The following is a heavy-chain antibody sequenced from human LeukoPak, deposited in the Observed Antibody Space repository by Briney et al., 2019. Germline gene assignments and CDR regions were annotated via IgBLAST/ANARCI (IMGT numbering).Heavy chain of an antibody. CDR2: IYSGGST. V-gene: IGHV3-53*01. D-gene: IGHD3-10*01. CDR1: GFTVSSNY. CDR3: ARVPLYYGGLSFDY. J-gene: IGHJ4*02. Sequence: GGSLRLSCAASGFTVSSNYMSWVRQAPGKGLEWVSVIYSGGSTYYADSVKGRFTISRDNSKYTLYLQMNSLRAEDTAVYYCARVPLYYGGLSFDYWGQGTLVTVSS.